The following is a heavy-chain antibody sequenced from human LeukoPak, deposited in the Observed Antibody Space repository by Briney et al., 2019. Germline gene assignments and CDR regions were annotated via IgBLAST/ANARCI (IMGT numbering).Heavy chain of an antibody. Sequence: GGSLRLSCAVSGFPFSVYEMNWVRQAPRKGLEWVPNIGSSGSTIYYADSVKGRFSISRDNAKSSLYLQMNRLRVEDTAVYYCALLAVASDFDYWGQGALVTVSS. V-gene: IGHV3-48*03. CDR1: GFPFSVYE. CDR2: IGSSGSTI. D-gene: IGHD6-19*01. CDR3: ALLAVASDFDY. J-gene: IGHJ4*02.